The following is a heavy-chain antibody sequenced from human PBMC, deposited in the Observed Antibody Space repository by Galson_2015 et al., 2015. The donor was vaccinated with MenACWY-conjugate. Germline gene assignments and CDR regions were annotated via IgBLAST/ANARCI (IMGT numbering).Heavy chain of an antibody. CDR2: ISGSGSST. CDR3: ANRIMITFGGVIDH. V-gene: IGHV3-23*01. D-gene: IGHD3-16*01. Sequence: SLRLSCAASGFTFSSYAMSWVRQAPGKGLEWVSAISGSGSSTYYADSVKGRFTISRDNSKNTLYLQMNSLRAEDTAVYYCANRIMITFGGVIDHWGQGTLVTVSS. J-gene: IGHJ5*02. CDR1: GFTFSSYA.